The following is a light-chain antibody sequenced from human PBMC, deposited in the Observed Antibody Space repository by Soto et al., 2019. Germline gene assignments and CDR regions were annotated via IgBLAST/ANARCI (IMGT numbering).Light chain of an antibody. Sequence: QSVLTQPPSVSGAPGQRVTISCTGSSSNIGAGYDVHWYQQLPGTAPKLLIYGNSNRPSGVPDRFSGSKSGTSASLAITGLQAEDEADYYCQSYDSRVVFGGGTKVTVL. CDR2: GNS. CDR3: QSYDSRVV. J-gene: IGLJ2*01. CDR1: SSNIGAGYD. V-gene: IGLV1-40*01.